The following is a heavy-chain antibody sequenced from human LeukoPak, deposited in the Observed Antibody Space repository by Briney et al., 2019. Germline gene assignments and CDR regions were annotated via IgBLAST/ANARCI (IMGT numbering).Heavy chain of an antibody. CDR2: ISWNSGSI. CDR1: GFTFDDYA. J-gene: IGHJ4*02. D-gene: IGHD6-19*01. CDR3: VRDKYSSGWADFDY. Sequence: PGRSLRLSCAASGFTFDDYAMHWVRQAPGKGLEWVSGISWNSGSIGYADSVKGRFTISRDNAKNTLYLQMNGPRAEDTAVYYCVRDKYSSGWADFDYWGQGTLVTVSS. V-gene: IGHV3-9*01.